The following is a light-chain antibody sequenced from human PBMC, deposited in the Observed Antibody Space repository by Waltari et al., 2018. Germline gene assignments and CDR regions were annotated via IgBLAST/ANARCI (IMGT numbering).Light chain of an antibody. CDR1: TGAVTSGHD. CDR2: DTN. Sequence: QAVVTQEPSLTVPPGGTVTLTCGASTGAVTSGHDPYWFQQEPGQAPRTLIYDTNNKPSWTPARFSGFLLGGKAALTLSGAQPEDEADYYCMLYYSGSWVFGGGTKLTVL. CDR3: MLYYSGSWV. J-gene: IGLJ3*02. V-gene: IGLV7-46*01.